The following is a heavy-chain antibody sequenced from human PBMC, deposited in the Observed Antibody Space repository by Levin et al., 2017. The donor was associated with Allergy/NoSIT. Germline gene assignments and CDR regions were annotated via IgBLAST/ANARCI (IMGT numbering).Heavy chain of an antibody. CDR2: ISDSGST. CDR1: GGSISSHY. D-gene: IGHD3-10*01. J-gene: IGHJ5*02. CDR3: ARTGTVWVGELLYRSTLWFAP. V-gene: IGHV4-59*11. Sequence: SETLSLTCTVSGGSISSHYWSWIRQSPGKGLEWIGYISDSGSTNYNPSLNSRVTISGDMSKNQFSLTLSSVTAADTAVYYCARTGTVWVGELLYRSTLWFAPWGQGTLVTVSS.